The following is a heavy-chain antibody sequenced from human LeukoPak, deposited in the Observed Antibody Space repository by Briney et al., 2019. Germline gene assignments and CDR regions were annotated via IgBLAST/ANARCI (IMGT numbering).Heavy chain of an antibody. J-gene: IGHJ5*02. Sequence: GGSLRLSCAASGFTFSSYSMNWVRQAPGKGLEWVSFISSSSTYMYYVDSVKGRLTISRDNAKNTLYLQMNSLRADDTAVYYCAKGGLVHRFDPWGQGTLVTVSS. CDR3: AKGGLVHRFDP. V-gene: IGHV3-21*04. CDR1: GFTFSSYS. CDR2: ISSSSTYM.